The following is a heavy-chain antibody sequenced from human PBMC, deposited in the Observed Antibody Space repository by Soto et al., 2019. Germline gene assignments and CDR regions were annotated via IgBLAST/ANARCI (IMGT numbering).Heavy chain of an antibody. CDR1: GYTFANFD. J-gene: IGHJ4*02. V-gene: IGHV1-18*04. D-gene: IGHD6-19*01. Sequence: QIQLVQSGGEVKKPGASVKVSCKTSGYTFANFDFSWVRQAPGQGLEWMGWVSNRNGVTNYAEKFRDRLTMTTDTSTSTVYMELRSLRSDDTAVYFCARERLNSGWYGFDYWGQGTQVTVSS. CDR3: ARERLNSGWYGFDY. CDR2: VSNRNGVT.